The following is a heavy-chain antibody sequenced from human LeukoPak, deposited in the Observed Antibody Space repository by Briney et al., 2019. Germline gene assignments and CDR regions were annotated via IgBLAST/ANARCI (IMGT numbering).Heavy chain of an antibody. CDR1: GFTFTGYA. CDR3: AKDPTYYDFWSGLKYYYYGMDG. J-gene: IGHJ6*02. CDR2: ISGSGGST. D-gene: IGHD3-3*01. Sequence: GGSLRLSCAASGFTFTGYAMSWVRQAPGKGLGWVSAISGSGGSTYYADSVRGGFPFSRENSKNTRYLKINSLRAEARAVFSVAKDPTYYDFWSGLKYYYYGMDGWGQGTTVTVSS. V-gene: IGHV3-23*01.